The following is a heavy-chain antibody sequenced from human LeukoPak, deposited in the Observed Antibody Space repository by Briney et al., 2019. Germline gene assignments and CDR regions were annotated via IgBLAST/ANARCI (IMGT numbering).Heavy chain of an antibody. V-gene: IGHV3-7*01. CDR3: ARLHYEILTGHPAFDF. J-gene: IGHJ4*02. CDR2: IKQDGSEK. D-gene: IGHD3-9*01. Sequence: GGSLRLSCAASGFTFSTYNMNWVRQAPGKGLEWVANIKQDGSEKYYVDSVKGRFTISRDNAKNSLFLQMNSLRAEDTAVYYCARLHYEILTGHPAFDFWGQGTLVTVSS. CDR1: GFTFSTYN.